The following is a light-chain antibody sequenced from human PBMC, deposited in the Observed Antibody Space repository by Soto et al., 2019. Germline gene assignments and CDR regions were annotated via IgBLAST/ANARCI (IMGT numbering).Light chain of an antibody. J-gene: IGKJ1*01. Sequence: DIQMTQSPSSLFASVGDRVNITCRASQGIRNNLGWYQQRPGEAPKRLIYGASSLQRGVPSRFSGSGSGTEFTLTISSLRPEDSATYYCLQHDSYPRTFGQGTKLEIK. CDR1: QGIRNN. CDR2: GAS. V-gene: IGKV1-17*01. CDR3: LQHDSYPRT.